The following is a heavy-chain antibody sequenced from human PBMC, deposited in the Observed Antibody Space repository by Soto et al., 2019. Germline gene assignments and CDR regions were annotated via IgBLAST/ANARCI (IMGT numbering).Heavy chain of an antibody. Sequence: KAGGSLRLSCAASGFTFSSYSMNWVRQAPGKGLEWVSSISSSSSYIYYADSVKGRFTISRDNAKNSLYLQMNSLRAEDTAVYYCARDGYSSSWYVFTDEAGSYYYYGMDVWGQGTTVTVSS. CDR1: GFTFSSYS. V-gene: IGHV3-21*01. CDR3: ARDGYSSSWYVFTDEAGSYYYYGMDV. J-gene: IGHJ6*02. CDR2: ISSSSSYI. D-gene: IGHD6-13*01.